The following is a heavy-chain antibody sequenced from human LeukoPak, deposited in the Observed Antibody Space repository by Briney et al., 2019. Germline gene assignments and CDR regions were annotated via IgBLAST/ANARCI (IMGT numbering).Heavy chain of an antibody. J-gene: IGHJ4*02. V-gene: IGHV4-59*01. CDR2: ISYSGST. Sequence: SETLSLTCTVSGGSISSYYWSWIRQPPGKGLGWIGYISYSGSTKYNPSLKSRASISVDTSKNQFSLKLSSVTAADTAVYYCARETWIGYYFDYWGQGTLVTVSS. CDR3: ARETWIGYYFDY. CDR1: GGSISSYY. D-gene: IGHD5-12*01.